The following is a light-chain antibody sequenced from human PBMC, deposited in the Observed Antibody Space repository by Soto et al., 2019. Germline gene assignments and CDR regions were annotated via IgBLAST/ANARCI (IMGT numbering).Light chain of an antibody. J-gene: IGKJ3*01. V-gene: IGKV1-27*01. Sequence: DIQMTQSPSSLSASVGDRVTITCRASQGISNYLAWYQQKPGKVPKLLIYAASTLQSGVPSRFSGSGSGTDFTLTISSLQPEDVATYNCQKYNSAPPGGTFGPGTKVDIK. CDR3: QKYNSAPPGGT. CDR2: AAS. CDR1: QGISNY.